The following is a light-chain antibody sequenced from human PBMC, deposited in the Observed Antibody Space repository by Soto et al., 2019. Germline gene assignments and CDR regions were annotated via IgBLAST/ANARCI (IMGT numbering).Light chain of an antibody. CDR1: SSDFGGYNY. Sequence: QSALTQPASVSGSPGQSITISCTGTSSDFGGYNYVSWYQQHPGKAPKLIIYDVNNRPSGVSNRFSGSKSGNTASLTISGLQAEDEADYYCSSFTSSSRLFGGGTKLTVL. J-gene: IGLJ2*01. CDR2: DVN. CDR3: SSFTSSSRL. V-gene: IGLV2-14*03.